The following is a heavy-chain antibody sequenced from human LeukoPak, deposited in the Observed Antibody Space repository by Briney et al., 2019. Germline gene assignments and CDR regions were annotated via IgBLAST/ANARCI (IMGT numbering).Heavy chain of an antibody. CDR1: GGSICSSTYY. V-gene: IGHV4-39*07. CDR2: IYYSGST. J-gene: IGHJ3*02. CDR3: ARGPDDAFDI. Sequence: SETLSLTCTVSGGSICSSTYYWGWIRQPPGKGLEWIGSIYYSGSTYYNPSLKSRVTMSVDTSKNQFSLKLSSVTAADAAVYYCARGPDDAFDIWGQGTMVTVSS.